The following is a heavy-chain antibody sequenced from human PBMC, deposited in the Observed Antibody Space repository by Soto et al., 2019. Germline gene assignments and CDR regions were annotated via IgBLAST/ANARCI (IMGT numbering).Heavy chain of an antibody. V-gene: IGHV1-3*01. CDR3: ARVYCSSTSCLFDY. J-gene: IGHJ4*02. CDR2: MNANNGNT. Sequence: GASVKVSCKASGYTFTSYAMHWVRQAPGQRLEWMGWMNANNGNTKYAQKFQGRVTMTRNTSISTAYMELSSLRSEDTAVYYCARVYCSSTSCLFDYWGQGTLVTVSS. CDR1: GYTFTSYA. D-gene: IGHD2-2*01.